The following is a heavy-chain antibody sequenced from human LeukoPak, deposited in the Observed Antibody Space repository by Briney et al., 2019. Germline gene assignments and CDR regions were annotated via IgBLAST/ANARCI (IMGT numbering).Heavy chain of an antibody. Sequence: PGGSLRLSCAASGFTFSTYGMHWVRQAPGKGLEWVAGISYDGSKTYYGDSVKGRFTISRDNSRNTQSLQMNSLRAEDTAVYYCARDQTGFCSGSSCLGSTFDYWGQGTLVTVSS. V-gene: IGHV3-30*03. CDR3: ARDQTGFCSGSSCLGSTFDY. D-gene: IGHD2-15*01. J-gene: IGHJ4*02. CDR1: GFTFSTYG. CDR2: ISYDGSKT.